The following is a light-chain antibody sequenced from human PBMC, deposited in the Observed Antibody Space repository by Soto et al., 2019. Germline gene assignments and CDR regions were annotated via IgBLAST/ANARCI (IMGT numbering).Light chain of an antibody. Sequence: DIQMTQSPSSLSASVEGRVIITCRASQSISNHLNWYQQKPGRAPKVLIFAASSLQSGVPSRFSGSRSGPDFTLTISSLQPEDVATYYCQQSYSSPPTFGQGTKVDIK. J-gene: IGKJ1*01. CDR2: AAS. CDR1: QSISNH. CDR3: QQSYSSPPT. V-gene: IGKV1-39*01.